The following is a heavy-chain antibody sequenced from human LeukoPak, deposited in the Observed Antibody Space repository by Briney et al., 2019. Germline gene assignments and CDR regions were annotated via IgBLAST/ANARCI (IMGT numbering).Heavy chain of an antibody. CDR2: INHSEST. CDR1: GGSFSGYY. D-gene: IGHD2-21*02. Sequence: SETLSLACAVYGGSFSGYYWSWIRKPPAQGMDLIGEINHSESTNYNPSLKSRFTRSGDTSKNQFSLKLSSVTAAATAVYYCARGNVVTVNYFDYWGQGTLVTVSS. CDR3: ARGNVVTVNYFDY. J-gene: IGHJ4*02. V-gene: IGHV4-34*01.